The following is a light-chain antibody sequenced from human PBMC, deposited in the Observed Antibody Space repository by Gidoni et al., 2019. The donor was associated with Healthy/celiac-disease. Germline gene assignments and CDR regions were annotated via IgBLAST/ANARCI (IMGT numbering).Light chain of an antibody. CDR3: QQYYSTPLFT. CDR1: QSVFYSSNNKNY. Sequence: DIVMTQSPDSLAVSLGERATINCKSSQSVFYSSNNKNYLAWYQQKPGQPPKLLIYCASTRESGVPQRFSGSGSGTDFTLTISSLQAEDVAFYYCQQYYSTPLFTFGPGTKVDIK. V-gene: IGKV4-1*01. J-gene: IGKJ3*01. CDR2: CAS.